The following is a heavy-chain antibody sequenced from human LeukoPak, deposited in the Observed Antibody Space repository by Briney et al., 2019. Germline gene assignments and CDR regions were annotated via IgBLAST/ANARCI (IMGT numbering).Heavy chain of an antibody. CDR1: GGSISSYY. CDR2: IYYSGST. Sequence: SETLSLTCTVSGGSISSYYWSWIRQPPGKGLEWIGYIYYSGSTNYNPSLKSRVTISVDTSKNQFSLKLSSVTAADTAVYYCARDLGGTMIVVVKNDAFDIWGQGTMVTVSS. CDR3: ARDLGGTMIVVVKNDAFDI. D-gene: IGHD3-22*01. J-gene: IGHJ3*02. V-gene: IGHV4-59*01.